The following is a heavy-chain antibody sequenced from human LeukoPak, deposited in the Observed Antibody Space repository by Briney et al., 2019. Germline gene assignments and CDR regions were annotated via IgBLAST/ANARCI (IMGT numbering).Heavy chain of an antibody. CDR3: ERDGSRYRSGWYVRGNFDY. CDR2: IKQGGGGK. Sequence: GGSLRLSCAASGFTFSSYWMSWVRQAPGKGLEWVSNIKQGGGGKYYVDSVKGRFTISRDNAKNSLYLQMNSLRAEDTAVCYCERDGSRYRSGWYVRGNFDYWGQGTLVNVSS. CDR1: GFTFSSYW. J-gene: IGHJ4*02. V-gene: IGHV3-7*01. D-gene: IGHD6-19*01.